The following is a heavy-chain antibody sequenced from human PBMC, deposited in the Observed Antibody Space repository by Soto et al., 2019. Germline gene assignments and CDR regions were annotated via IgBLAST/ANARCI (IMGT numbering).Heavy chain of an antibody. CDR2: ISSSGTYI. Sequence: EVQLVESGGGLVKPGGSLRLSCAASGFTFSTYSMNWVRQAPGKGLEWVSSISSSGTYIHYADSLKGRFTISRDNAKNSLYLQMISLRAEDTAVYYCARDPSDCSSTSCWGYYALDVW. CDR1: GFTFSTYS. V-gene: IGHV3-21*01. CDR3: ARDPSDCSSTSCWGYYALDV. J-gene: IGHJ6*01. D-gene: IGHD2-2*01.